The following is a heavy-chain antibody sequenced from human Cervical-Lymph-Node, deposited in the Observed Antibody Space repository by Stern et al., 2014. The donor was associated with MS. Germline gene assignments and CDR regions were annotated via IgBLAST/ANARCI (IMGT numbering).Heavy chain of an antibody. CDR2: LRVSNGDT. Sequence: QVQLGQSGAEVKKPGASVKVSCKASGYTFSNFGVSWVRQAPGQGLEWMGWLRVSNGDTKYAQKFQGRVTITTDTSTSTAYMELRSLRSDDTAVYYCARDGGGSSALVMFFGLDVWGQGTTVTVSS. V-gene: IGHV1-18*01. CDR1: GYTFSNFG. J-gene: IGHJ6*02. D-gene: IGHD2-2*01. CDR3: ARDGGGSSALVMFFGLDV.